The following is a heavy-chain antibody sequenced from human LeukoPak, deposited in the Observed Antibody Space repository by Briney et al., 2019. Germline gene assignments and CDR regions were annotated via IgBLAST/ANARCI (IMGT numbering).Heavy chain of an antibody. CDR2: ISWNSGSI. D-gene: IGHD1-26*01. V-gene: IGHV3-9*01. J-gene: IGHJ6*03. Sequence: GGSLRLSCAASGFTFDDYAMHWVRQAPGKGLEWVSGISWNSGSIGYADSVKGRFTISRDNAKNSLYLQMNSLRAEDTALYYCAKIPMAASRGGVGDMDVWGKGTTVTVSS. CDR3: AKIPMAASRGGVGDMDV. CDR1: GFTFDDYA.